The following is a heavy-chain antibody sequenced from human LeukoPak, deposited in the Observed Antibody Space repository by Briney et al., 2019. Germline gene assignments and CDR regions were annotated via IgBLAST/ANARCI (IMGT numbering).Heavy chain of an antibody. CDR2: INPNSGGT. CDR1: GYTFTGYY. CDR3: AREGSSSSFFDY. V-gene: IGHV1-2*02. Sequence: ASVKVSCKASGYTFTGYYMHWVQQAPGQGLEWMGWINPNSGGTNYAQKFQGRVTMTRDTSISTAYMELSRLRSDDTAVYYCAREGSSSSFFDYWGQGTLVTVSS. D-gene: IGHD6-6*01. J-gene: IGHJ4*02.